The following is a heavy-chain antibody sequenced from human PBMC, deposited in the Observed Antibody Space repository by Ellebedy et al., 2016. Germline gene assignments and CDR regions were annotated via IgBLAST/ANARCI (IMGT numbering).Heavy chain of an antibody. CDR3: TKGGRNYFGPNSVVLGFADLDC. V-gene: IGHV3-23*01. J-gene: IGHJ4*02. Sequence: GGSLRLSCAASGFTFSNYAMTWVRQAPGKGLEWLSGIGGRGGAAATTFYADSVKGRFTISRDASKSTLYLQMNSLRVEDTALYYCTKGGRNYFGPNSVVLGFADLDCWGQGTLVTVSS. CDR2: IGGRGGAAATT. D-gene: IGHD3-10*01. CDR1: GFTFSNYA.